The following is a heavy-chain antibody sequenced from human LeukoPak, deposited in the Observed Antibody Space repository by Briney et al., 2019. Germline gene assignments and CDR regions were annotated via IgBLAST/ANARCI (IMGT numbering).Heavy chain of an antibody. CDR1: GFTFSSYS. CDR3: ASEYCGGDCYPIGTAFDI. J-gene: IGHJ3*02. Sequence: GGSLRLSCSASGFTFSSYSMNWVRQAPGKGLEWVSSISSSRSYIYYADSVKGRFTISRDNAKNSLYLQMNSLRAEDTAVYYCASEYCGGDCYPIGTAFDIWGQGTMVTVSS. CDR2: ISSSRSYI. D-gene: IGHD2-21*02. V-gene: IGHV3-21*01.